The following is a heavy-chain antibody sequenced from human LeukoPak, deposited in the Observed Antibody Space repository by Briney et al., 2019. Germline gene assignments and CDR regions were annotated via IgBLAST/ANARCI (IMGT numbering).Heavy chain of an antibody. CDR2: IYYSGST. V-gene: IGHV4-59*01. J-gene: IGHJ3*02. CDR3: ARAWYYYDSSGYKPLDAFDI. D-gene: IGHD3-22*01. CDR1: GGSISSYY. Sequence: SETLSLTCTVSGGSISSYYGSWIRQPPGKGLEWIGDIYYSGSTNYNPSLKSRVTISVDTSKNQFSLKLSSVTAADTAVYYCARAWYYYDSSGYKPLDAFDIWGQGTMVTVSS.